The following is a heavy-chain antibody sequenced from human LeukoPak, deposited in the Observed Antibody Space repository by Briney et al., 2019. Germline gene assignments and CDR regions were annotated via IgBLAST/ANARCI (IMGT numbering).Heavy chain of an antibody. CDR1: GFSFSAYW. Sequence: QAGGSLRLSCAASGFSFSAYWMSWVRQAPGKGLEWVANIKVDGTEKYYVDSVKGRFTISRDNAKNSLSLQMSGLRAEDTAVYYCARDWNGSGTAFDHWGQETLVTVSS. CDR3: ARDWNGSGTAFDH. D-gene: IGHD1-1*01. V-gene: IGHV3-7*05. CDR2: IKVDGTEK. J-gene: IGHJ4*02.